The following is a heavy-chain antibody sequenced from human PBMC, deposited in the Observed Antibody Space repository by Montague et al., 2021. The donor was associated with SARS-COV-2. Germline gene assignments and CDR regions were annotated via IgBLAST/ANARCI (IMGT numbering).Heavy chain of an antibody. Sequence: SETLSLTCAVYGGSFSGYYWSWIRQPPEKGLEWIGEINQSGRTNNNPSLRSRVIISVDTSKKQFSLKLSSVTAADTAVYYCARRGSSVLAVPVSAELDFWGQGTMVTVSS. CDR1: GGSFSGYY. D-gene: IGHD1-26*01. J-gene: IGHJ4*02. V-gene: IGHV4-34*01. CDR2: INQSGRT. CDR3: ARRGSSVLAVPVSAELDF.